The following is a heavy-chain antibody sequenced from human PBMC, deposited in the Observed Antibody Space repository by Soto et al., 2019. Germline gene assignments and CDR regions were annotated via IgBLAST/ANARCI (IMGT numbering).Heavy chain of an antibody. Sequence: EVQLVESGGGLVKPGGSLRLSCAASGFTFSSYSMNWVRQAPGKGLEWVSSISSSSSYIYYADSVKGRFTISRDNAKNSPYLQMNSLRAEDTAVYYCATGEYHYDSSGYYYCWGQGTLVTVSS. D-gene: IGHD3-22*01. CDR2: ISSSSSYI. V-gene: IGHV3-21*01. J-gene: IGHJ4*02. CDR1: GFTFSSYS. CDR3: ATGEYHYDSSGYYYC.